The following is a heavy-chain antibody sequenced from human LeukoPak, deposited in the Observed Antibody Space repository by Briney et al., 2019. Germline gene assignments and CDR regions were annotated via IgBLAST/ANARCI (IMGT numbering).Heavy chain of an antibody. CDR2: IYWDDDK. V-gene: IGHV2-5*02. CDR1: GFSLSTSGVG. CDR3: AHGYYDFWSGYNTAFDY. J-gene: IGHJ4*02. Sequence: SGPTLVKPTQTLTLTCTFSGFSLSTSGVGVGWIRQPPGKALEWLALIYWDDDKRYSPSLKSRLTITKDTSKNQVVLTMTNMDPVDTATYYCAHGYYDFWSGYNTAFDYWGQGTLVTVSS. D-gene: IGHD3-3*01.